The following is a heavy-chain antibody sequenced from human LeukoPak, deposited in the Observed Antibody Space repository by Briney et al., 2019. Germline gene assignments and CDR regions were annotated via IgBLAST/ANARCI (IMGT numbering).Heavy chain of an antibody. D-gene: IGHD3-9*01. CDR3: GRTGFGTAYNRFYYYMDV. J-gene: IGHJ6*03. Sequence: SETLSLTCAVSNYPITSDYYWVWIRQPPGQGLEWIGQIFHSGIAHYNPSLKSRVTMSVDTSRSQFSVNLNSVTAADTAVYYCGRTGFGTAYNRFYYYMDVWGKGTTVTVSS. V-gene: IGHV4-38-2*01. CDR2: IFHSGIA. CDR1: NYPITSDYY.